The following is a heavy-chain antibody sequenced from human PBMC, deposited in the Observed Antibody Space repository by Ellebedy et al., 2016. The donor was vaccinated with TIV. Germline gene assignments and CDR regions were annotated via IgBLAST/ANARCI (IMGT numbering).Heavy chain of an antibody. CDR3: ATDLPMGYYYGGRLPPGNFDP. Sequence: ASVKVSCTVSGYTLTELSMHWVRQAPGKGLEWMGGFDPEDGETIYAQKFQGRVTMTEDTSTDTAYMELSSLRSEDTAVYYCATDLPMGYYYGGRLPPGNFDPWGQGTLVTVSS. CDR1: GYTLTELS. CDR2: FDPEDGET. D-gene: IGHD3-10*01. V-gene: IGHV1-24*01. J-gene: IGHJ5*02.